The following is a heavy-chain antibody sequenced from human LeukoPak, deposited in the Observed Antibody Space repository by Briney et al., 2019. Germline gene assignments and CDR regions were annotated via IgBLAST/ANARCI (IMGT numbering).Heavy chain of an antibody. CDR3: ATSLDTAGGPY. CDR2: IKQDGSAT. D-gene: IGHD5-18*01. Sequence: GGSLRLSCAASGFTFTTYWMTWVRQAPGKGLEWVANIKQDGSATYYADSMKGRFTISRDNAKNSLYLQMNSLRADDTAVYYCATSLDTAGGPYGGQGTLVTVSS. CDR1: GFTFTTYW. J-gene: IGHJ4*02. V-gene: IGHV3-7*01.